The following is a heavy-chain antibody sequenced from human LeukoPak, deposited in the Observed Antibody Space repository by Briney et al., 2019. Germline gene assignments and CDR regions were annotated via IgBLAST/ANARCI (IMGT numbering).Heavy chain of an antibody. CDR3: ARQTYYYDSSGPGIAYYFDY. Sequence: SETLSLTCTVSGGSISSYYWSWIRQPPGKGLEWIGYIYTSGSTNYNPSLKSRVTISVDTSKNRFSLKLSSVTAADTAVYYCARQTYYYDSSGPGIAYYFDYWGQGTLVTVSS. CDR1: GGSISSYY. J-gene: IGHJ4*02. V-gene: IGHV4-4*09. CDR2: IYTSGST. D-gene: IGHD3-22*01.